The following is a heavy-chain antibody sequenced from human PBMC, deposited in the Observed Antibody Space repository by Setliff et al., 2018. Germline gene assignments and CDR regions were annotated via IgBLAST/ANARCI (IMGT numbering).Heavy chain of an antibody. CDR3: ARDRYYGSGSYYNYFDK. V-gene: IGHV4-59*12. Sequence: ASETLSLTCTVSGGSISSYYWSWIRQPPGKGLEWIGYIYYSGSTNYNPSLKSRVTISVDTSKNQFSLKLTSVTAADTAVYYCARDRYYGSGSYYNYFDKWGQGSLVTVSS. CDR2: IYYSGST. CDR1: GGSISSYY. D-gene: IGHD3-10*01. J-gene: IGHJ4*02.